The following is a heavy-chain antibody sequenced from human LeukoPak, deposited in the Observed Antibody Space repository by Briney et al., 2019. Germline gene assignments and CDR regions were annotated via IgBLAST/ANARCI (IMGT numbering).Heavy chain of an antibody. Sequence: ASVKVSCKASGYTFTGYYMHWVRQAPGQGLEWMGWISAYNGNTNYAQKLQGRVTMTTDTSTSTAYMELRSLRSDDTAVYYRAREVDIVVVPAAMDYWGQGTLVTVSS. V-gene: IGHV1-18*04. D-gene: IGHD2-2*01. CDR1: GYTFTGYY. CDR3: AREVDIVVVPAAMDY. J-gene: IGHJ4*02. CDR2: ISAYNGNT.